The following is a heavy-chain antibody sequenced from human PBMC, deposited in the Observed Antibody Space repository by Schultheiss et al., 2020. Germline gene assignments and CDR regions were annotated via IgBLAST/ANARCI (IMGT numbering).Heavy chain of an antibody. Sequence: SETLSLTCTVSGYSISSGYYWGWIRQPAGKGLEWIGRIYTSGSTNYNPSLKSRVTISVDTSKNQFSLKLSSVTAADTAVYYCARGSLRYFDWLLGGMDVWSQGTTVTVSS. V-gene: IGHV4-61*02. CDR3: ARGSLRYFDWLLGGMDV. CDR1: GYSISSGYY. D-gene: IGHD3-9*01. J-gene: IGHJ6*02. CDR2: IYTSGST.